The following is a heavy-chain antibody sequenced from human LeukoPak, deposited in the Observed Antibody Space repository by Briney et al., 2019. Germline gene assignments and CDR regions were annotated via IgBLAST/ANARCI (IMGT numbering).Heavy chain of an antibody. Sequence: PGGSLRLSCAASGFTFSSYAMSWVRQAPGKGLEWVSAISGSGGSTYYADSVKGRFTISRDNSKNTLYLQMNSLRAEDTAVYHCAKVNWGSFDFDYWGQGTLVTVSS. CDR1: GFTFSSYA. CDR2: ISGSGGST. J-gene: IGHJ4*02. V-gene: IGHV3-23*01. CDR3: AKVNWGSFDFDY. D-gene: IGHD7-27*01.